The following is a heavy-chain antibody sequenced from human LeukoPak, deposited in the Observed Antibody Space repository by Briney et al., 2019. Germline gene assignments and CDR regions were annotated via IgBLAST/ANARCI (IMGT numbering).Heavy chain of an antibody. Sequence: SETLSLTCAVSGGSISSGGYSWSWIRQPPGKGLEWIGYIYHSGSTYYNPSLKSRVTISVDTSKNQFSLKLSSVTAADTAVYYCARVGRELLWFGELYHYFDYWGQGTLVTVSS. J-gene: IGHJ4*02. CDR1: GGSISSGGYS. CDR2: IYHSGST. CDR3: ARVGRELLWFGELYHYFDY. V-gene: IGHV4-30-2*01. D-gene: IGHD3-10*01.